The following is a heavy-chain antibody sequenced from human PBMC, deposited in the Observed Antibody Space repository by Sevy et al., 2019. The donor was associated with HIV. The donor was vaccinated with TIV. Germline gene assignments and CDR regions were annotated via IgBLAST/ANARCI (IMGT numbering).Heavy chain of an antibody. CDR2: ISYDGNNK. Sequence: SCAASGFTFSSYAMNWVRQAPGKGLEWVALISYDGNNKYYADSVKGRFTISRDNSKNTLYLQMNSLRGEDTAFYYCVRGLAALPGYYYGLDVWGQGTTVTVSS. CDR1: GFTFSSYA. CDR3: VRGLAALPGYYYGLDV. D-gene: IGHD6-6*01. V-gene: IGHV3-30*04. J-gene: IGHJ6*02.